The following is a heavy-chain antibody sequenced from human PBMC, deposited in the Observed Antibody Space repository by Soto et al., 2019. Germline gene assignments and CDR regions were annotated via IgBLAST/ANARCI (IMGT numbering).Heavy chain of an antibody. Sequence: GGSLRLSCAASGFTFSSYSMNWVRQAPGKGLEWVSYISSSSSTIYYADSVKGRFTISRDNAKNSLYLQMNSLRDEDTAVYYCARDPLYSSSSGFDYWGQGTLVTVSS. J-gene: IGHJ4*02. CDR1: GFTFSSYS. V-gene: IGHV3-48*02. D-gene: IGHD6-6*01. CDR2: ISSSSSTI. CDR3: ARDPLYSSSSGFDY.